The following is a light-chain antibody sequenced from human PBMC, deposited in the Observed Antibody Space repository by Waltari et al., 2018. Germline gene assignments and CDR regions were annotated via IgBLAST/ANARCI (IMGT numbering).Light chain of an antibody. J-gene: IGKJ2*03. V-gene: IGKV1-17*01. CDR3: LQYNSHPYS. CDR1: QGISTY. CDR2: AAS. Sequence: DIQMTQSPSSLSASAGDTVTITCRAIQGISTYLNWYQQKPGKAPKRLIYAASSLESGVPSRFSGSGSGTDFTLTISSLQPEDFATYYCLQYNSHPYSFGQGTKVEIK.